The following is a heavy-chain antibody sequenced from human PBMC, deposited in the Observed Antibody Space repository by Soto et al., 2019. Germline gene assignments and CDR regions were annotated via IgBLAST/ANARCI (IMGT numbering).Heavy chain of an antibody. J-gene: IGHJ5*02. D-gene: IGHD4-17*01. CDR2: FDPEDGET. CDR3: ATAYNYGENWFDP. Sequence: ASVKLSWKGSGYTLTVLPMHWVRQAPGKGLEWMGGFDPEDGETIYAQKFQGRVTMTEDTSTDTAYMELSSLRSEDTAVYYCATAYNYGENWFDPWGQGTLVTVSS. V-gene: IGHV1-24*01. CDR1: GYTLTVLP.